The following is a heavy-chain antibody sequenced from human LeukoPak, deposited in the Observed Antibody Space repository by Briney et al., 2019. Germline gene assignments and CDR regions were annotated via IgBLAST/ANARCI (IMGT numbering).Heavy chain of an antibody. Sequence: ASVTVSCKASGYTFTSYYMHWVRQAPGQGLEWMGIINPSGGSTSYAQKFQGRVTMTRDMSTSTAYMELRSLRSDDTAVYYCARASASSSWESKFCKFRGWFDPWGQGTLVTVSS. J-gene: IGHJ5*02. CDR2: INPSGGST. V-gene: IGHV1-46*01. CDR1: GYTFTSYY. D-gene: IGHD6-13*01. CDR3: ARASASSSWESKFCKFRGWFDP.